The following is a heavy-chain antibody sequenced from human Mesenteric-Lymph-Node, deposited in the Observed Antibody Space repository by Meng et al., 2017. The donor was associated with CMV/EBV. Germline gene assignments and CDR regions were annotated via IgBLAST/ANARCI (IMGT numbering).Heavy chain of an antibody. J-gene: IGHJ5*02. Sequence: SSSYYWGWIRQPPGKGLEWIGSIYYSGSTYYNPSLKSRVTISVDTSKNQFSLKLSSVTAADTAVYYCARDNPDIVVVPAEPNWFDPWGQGTLVTVSS. V-gene: IGHV4-39*07. CDR2: IYYSGST. D-gene: IGHD2-2*01. CDR1: SSSYY. CDR3: ARDNPDIVVVPAEPNWFDP.